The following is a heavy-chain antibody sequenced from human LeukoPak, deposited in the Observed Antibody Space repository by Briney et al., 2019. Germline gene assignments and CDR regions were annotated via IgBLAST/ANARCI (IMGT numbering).Heavy chain of an antibody. Sequence: PSETLSLTCTVSGGSISSYYWSWIRQPPGKGLEWIGYIYTSGSTNYNPSLKSRVTISVDTSKNQFSLKLSSVTAADTTVYYCARETGYCDSSAQRYYYYYMDVWGKGTTVTVSS. D-gene: IGHD3-22*01. V-gene: IGHV4-4*09. CDR3: ARETGYCDSSAQRYYYYYMDV. J-gene: IGHJ6*03. CDR2: IYTSGST. CDR1: GGSISSYY.